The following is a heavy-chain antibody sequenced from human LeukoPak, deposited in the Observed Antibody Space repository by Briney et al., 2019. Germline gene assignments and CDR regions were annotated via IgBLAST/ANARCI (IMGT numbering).Heavy chain of an antibody. CDR1: GGSISSGGYY. CDR3: ARHVSDAFDI. Sequence: SETLSLTCTVSGGSISSGGYYWSWIRQHPGKGLEWIGYIYYSGSTYYNPSLKSRVTISVDTSKNQFSLKLSSVTAADTAVYYCARHVSDAFDIWGQGTMVTVSS. J-gene: IGHJ3*02. CDR2: IYYSGST. D-gene: IGHD5/OR15-5a*01. V-gene: IGHV4-31*03.